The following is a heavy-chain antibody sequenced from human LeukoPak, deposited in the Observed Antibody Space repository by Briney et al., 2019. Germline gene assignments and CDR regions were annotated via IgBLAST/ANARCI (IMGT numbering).Heavy chain of an antibody. V-gene: IGHV4-59*08. D-gene: IGHD1-26*01. CDR1: GGSISSYY. J-gene: IGHJ4*02. CDR3: ARHGGSYFYY. CDR2: IYYSGTT. Sequence: PSETLSLTCTVSGGSISSYYWSWIRQAPGKGLEWIGYIYYSGTTKYNPSLMGRVSISVDTSKNPFSLRLSSVAAADTAVYYCARHGGSYFYYWGQGTLVTVSS.